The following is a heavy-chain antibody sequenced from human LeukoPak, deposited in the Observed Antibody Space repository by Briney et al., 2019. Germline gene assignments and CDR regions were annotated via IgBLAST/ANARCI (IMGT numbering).Heavy chain of an antibody. J-gene: IGHJ6*02. D-gene: IGHD1-14*01. CDR3: ARDYNVNDYYYGMDV. V-gene: IGHV4-31*03. CDR1: GGSISSGGYY. Sequence: SQTLSLTCTVSGGSISSGGYYWSWIRQHPGKGLEWIGYIYYSGSTYYNPSLKSRVTISVDTSKNQFSLKLSSVTAADTAVYYCARDYNVNDYYYGMDVWGQGTTVTVSS. CDR2: IYYSGST.